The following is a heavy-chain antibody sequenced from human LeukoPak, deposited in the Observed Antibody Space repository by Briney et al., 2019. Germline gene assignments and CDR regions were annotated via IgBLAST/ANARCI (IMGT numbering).Heavy chain of an antibody. V-gene: IGHV3-49*03. J-gene: IGHJ4*02. CDR1: GFTFGDYA. CDR2: VRSKAYGGTT. CDR3: TREYYGDYPYYFDY. Sequence: PGGSLRLSCTASGFTFGDYAMSWFRQAPGKGLEWVGFVRSKAYGGTTEYAASVKGRFTISRDDSKSIAYLQMNSLKTEDTAVYYCTREYYGDYPYYFDYWGQGTLVTVSS. D-gene: IGHD4-17*01.